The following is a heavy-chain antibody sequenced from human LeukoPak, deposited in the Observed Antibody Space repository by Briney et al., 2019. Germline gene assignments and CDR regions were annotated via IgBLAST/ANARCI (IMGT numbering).Heavy chain of an antibody. J-gene: IGHJ4*02. D-gene: IGHD1-26*01. Sequence: PGGSLRLSCAASGFTLSSNYMSWVRQAPGKGLEWVSIIYSDGSTYYADSVKGRFTISRDNSKNTLYLQMNSLRAEDTAVYYCARGRSGSYYSYYFDYWGQGTLVTVSS. V-gene: IGHV3-53*01. CDR2: IYSDGST. CDR1: GFTLSSNY. CDR3: ARGRSGSYYSYYFDY.